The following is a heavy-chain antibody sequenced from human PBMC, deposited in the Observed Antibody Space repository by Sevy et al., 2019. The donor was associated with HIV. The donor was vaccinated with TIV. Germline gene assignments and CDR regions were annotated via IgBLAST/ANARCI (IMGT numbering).Heavy chain of an antibody. CDR2: FDPEDGER. V-gene: IGHV1-24*01. J-gene: IGHJ4*02. Sequence: ASVKVSCKVSGYALTQLSMHWVRQAAGKGLEWMGSFDPEDGERIYAQKFQGRITMTEDTSTDTAYMDVSSLKSDDTAVYYCATTREYYQGKSGYFDYWGQGALVTVSS. CDR1: GYALTQLS. CDR3: ATTREYYQGKSGYFDY. D-gene: IGHD2-15*01.